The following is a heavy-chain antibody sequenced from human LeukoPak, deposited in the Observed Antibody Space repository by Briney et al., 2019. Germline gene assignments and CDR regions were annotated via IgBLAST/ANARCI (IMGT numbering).Heavy chain of an antibody. D-gene: IGHD6-13*01. CDR2: ISSGSQYI. CDR3: VRRSARSSLYHRIDF. CDR1: GFTFSNHK. V-gene: IGHV3-21*01. Sequence: PGGSLRLSCVASGFTFSNHKMNWVRQAPGKGLEWVSSISSGSQYISYGGSVKGRFTISRDNAKNSLYLLMNSLRAEDSAVYYCVRRSARSSLYHRIDFWGQGTLVIVSS. J-gene: IGHJ4*01.